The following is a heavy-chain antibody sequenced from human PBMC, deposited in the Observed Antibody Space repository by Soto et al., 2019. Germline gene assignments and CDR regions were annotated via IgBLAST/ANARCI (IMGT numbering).Heavy chain of an antibody. CDR2: ISSSSSYI. CDR1: GFTFSSYS. D-gene: IGHD6-19*01. J-gene: IGHJ4*02. CDR3: ARDRNFGPDRSGWSRGALVY. V-gene: IGHV3-21*01. Sequence: PGGSLRLSCAASGFTFSSYSMNWVRQAPGKGLEWVSSISSSSSYIYYADSVKGRFTISRDNAKNSLYLQMNSLRAEDTAVYYCARDRNFGPDRSGWSRGALVYWGQGTLVTVSS.